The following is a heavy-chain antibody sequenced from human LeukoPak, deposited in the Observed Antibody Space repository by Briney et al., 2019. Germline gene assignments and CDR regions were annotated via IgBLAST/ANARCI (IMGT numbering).Heavy chain of an antibody. Sequence: GGSLRLSCAASGFTFSSYEMNRVRQAPGKGLEWVAVISYDGSNKYYADSVKGRFTISRDNSKNTLYLQMNSLRAEDTAVYYCARDHLKADTAMVRFAFDYWGQGTLVTVSS. D-gene: IGHD5-18*01. CDR1: GFTFSSYE. CDR3: ARDHLKADTAMVRFAFDY. J-gene: IGHJ4*02. V-gene: IGHV3-30*04. CDR2: ISYDGSNK.